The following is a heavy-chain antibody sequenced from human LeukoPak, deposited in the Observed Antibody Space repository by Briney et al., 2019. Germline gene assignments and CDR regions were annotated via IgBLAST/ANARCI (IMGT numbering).Heavy chain of an antibody. CDR1: GGTFSSYT. CDR2: IIPIFGIA. D-gene: IGHD2-15*01. V-gene: IGHV1-69*02. J-gene: IGHJ4*02. CDR3: ARGPIYCSGGSCYPDY. Sequence: ASVKVSCKASGGTFSSYTISWVRQAPGQGLEWMGRIIPIFGIANYAQKFQGRVTITADKSTSTAYMELSSLRSEDTAVYYCARGPIYCSGGSCYPDYWGQRTLVTVSS.